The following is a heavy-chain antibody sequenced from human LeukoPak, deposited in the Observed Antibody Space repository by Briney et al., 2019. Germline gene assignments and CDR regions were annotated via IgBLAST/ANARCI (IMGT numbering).Heavy chain of an antibody. CDR1: GGSITSGDYY. V-gene: IGHV4-30-4*01. Sequence: SQTRSLTCTVSGGSITSGDYYWSWIRQPPGKGLEWIGYISYSGSTSYNPSLKSPFTISMDTSKNQFSLRLSSVTAADTAIYFCARALNYDFWSAYYYYMDVWGEGTTVTVSS. CDR2: ISYSGST. D-gene: IGHD3-3*01. J-gene: IGHJ6*03. CDR3: ARALNYDFWSAYYYYMDV.